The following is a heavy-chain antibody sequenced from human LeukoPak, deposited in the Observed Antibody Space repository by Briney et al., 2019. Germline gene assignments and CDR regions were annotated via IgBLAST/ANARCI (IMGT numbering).Heavy chain of an antibody. J-gene: IGHJ3*02. CDR1: GFTFSSYW. V-gene: IGHV3-7*01. D-gene: IGHD2-15*01. Sequence: GGSLRLSSAASGFTFSSYWMSWVRQAPGKGLEWVANIKQDGSEKDFVDSVKGRFTISRDNAKNSLYLQMNSLRAEDTAVYYCARKVVVAAVDAFDIWGQGTMVTVSS. CDR2: IKQDGSEK. CDR3: ARKVVVAAVDAFDI.